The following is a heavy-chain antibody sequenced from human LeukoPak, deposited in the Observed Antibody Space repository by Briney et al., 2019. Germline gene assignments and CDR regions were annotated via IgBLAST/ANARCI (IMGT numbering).Heavy chain of an antibody. Sequence: WIGSIYYSGRTYYHPSLKSRVTISVDTSKNQFSLKLSSVTAADTAVYYCARQYSNYGVVDYWGQGTLVTVSS. CDR2: IYYSGRT. D-gene: IGHD4-11*01. V-gene: IGHV4-39*01. J-gene: IGHJ4*02. CDR3: ARQYSNYGVVDY.